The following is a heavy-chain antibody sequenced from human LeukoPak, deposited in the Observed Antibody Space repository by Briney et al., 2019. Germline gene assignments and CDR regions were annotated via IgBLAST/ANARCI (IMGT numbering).Heavy chain of an antibody. Sequence: SETLSLTCTVSGGSISSYYWSWIRQPPGKGLEWIGYIYYSGSTKYNPSLRSRLTISVDKSKNSFSLSLTSVTAADTAFYYCARSAAVTGQFDFWGPGTLVTVSS. V-gene: IGHV4-59*12. CDR3: ARSAAVTGQFDF. J-gene: IGHJ4*02. CDR1: GGSISSYY. D-gene: IGHD6-19*01. CDR2: IYYSGST.